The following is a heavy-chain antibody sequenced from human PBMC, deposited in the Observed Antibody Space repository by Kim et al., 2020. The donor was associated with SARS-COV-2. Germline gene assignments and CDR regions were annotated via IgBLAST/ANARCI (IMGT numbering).Heavy chain of an antibody. D-gene: IGHD6-13*01. CDR1: GGSISSSSYY. CDR3: ATSGSGYSSSWYGPPFYYYGMDV. CDR2: IYYSGST. V-gene: IGHV4-39*01. Sequence: SETLSLTCTVSGGSISSSSYYWGWIRQPPGKGLEWIGSIYYSGSTYYNPSLKSRVTISVDTSKNQFSLKLSSVTAADTAVYYCATSGSGYSSSWYGPPFYYYGMDVWGQGTTVTVSS. J-gene: IGHJ6*02.